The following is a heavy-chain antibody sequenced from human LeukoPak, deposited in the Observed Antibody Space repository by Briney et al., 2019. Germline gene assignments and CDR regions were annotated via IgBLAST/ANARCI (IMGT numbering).Heavy chain of an antibody. CDR1: GFTFSNFA. V-gene: IGHV3-30*01. J-gene: IGHJ4*02. D-gene: IGHD2-21*02. Sequence: GRSLRLSCAASGFTFSNFAMHWVRQAPGKGLEWVAFISYAGSDQYFADSVKGRFTISRDNSKNTLYLQMNSLRVEDTAVYYCARDQGIVVVTATFDYWGQGTLVTVSS. CDR3: ARDQGIVVVTATFDY. CDR2: ISYAGSDQ.